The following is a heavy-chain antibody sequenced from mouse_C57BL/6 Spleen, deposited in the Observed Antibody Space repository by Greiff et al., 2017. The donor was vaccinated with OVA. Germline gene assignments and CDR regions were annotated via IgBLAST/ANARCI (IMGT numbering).Heavy chain of an antibody. V-gene: IGHV1-9*01. CDR2: ILPGSGST. Sequence: QVTLKESGAELMKPGASVKLSCKATGYTFTGYWIEWVKQRPGHGLEWIGEILPGSGSTNYNEKFKGKATFTADTSSNTAYMQLSSLTTEDSAIYYCARGEGQLRLRSWFAYWGQGTLVTVSA. D-gene: IGHD3-2*02. J-gene: IGHJ3*01. CDR1: GYTFTGYW. CDR3: ARGEGQLRLRSWFAY.